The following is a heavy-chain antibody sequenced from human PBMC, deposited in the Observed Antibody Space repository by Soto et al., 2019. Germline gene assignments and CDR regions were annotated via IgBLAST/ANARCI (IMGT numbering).Heavy chain of an antibody. D-gene: IGHD3-10*01. CDR2: IYYSGST. CDR1: GGSISSYY. Sequence: SETLSLTCTVSGGSISSYYWSWIRQPPGKGLEWIGYIYYSGSTNYNPSLKSRVTISVDTSKNQFSLKLSSVTAADTAVYYCARQELLWFGESNWFDPWGQGTLVTVSS. V-gene: IGHV4-59*08. CDR3: ARQELLWFGESNWFDP. J-gene: IGHJ5*02.